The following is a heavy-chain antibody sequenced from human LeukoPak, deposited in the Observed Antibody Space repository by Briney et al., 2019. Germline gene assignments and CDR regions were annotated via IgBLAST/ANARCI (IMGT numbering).Heavy chain of an antibody. D-gene: IGHD6-13*01. Sequence: ASVKVSCKASGYTFTSYWIQWLRRAPGQGLEGMGLINPDGGSTAYAHRFQGRVTMTRDTSTSTVYMDFSSLRSEDTALYYCARAPRNSSTMLDYWGQGTLVTVSS. V-gene: IGHV1-46*01. CDR1: GYTFTSYW. CDR3: ARAPRNSSTMLDY. J-gene: IGHJ4*02. CDR2: INPDGGST.